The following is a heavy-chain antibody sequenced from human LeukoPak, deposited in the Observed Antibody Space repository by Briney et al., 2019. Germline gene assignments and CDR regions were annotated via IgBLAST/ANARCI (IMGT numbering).Heavy chain of an antibody. CDR2: IKRDGSEK. V-gene: IGHV3-7*01. CDR1: GFTFSNYW. D-gene: IGHD6-19*01. CDR3: ARSYSSQYYYYGMDV. Sequence: GGSLRLSCEASGFTFSNYWMTWVRQAPGKGLEWLANIKRDGSEKYYLDSVKGRFTISRENAKNSLYLQMNSLRAGDTAAYYCARSYSSQYYYYGMDVWGQGTTVTVSS. J-gene: IGHJ6*02.